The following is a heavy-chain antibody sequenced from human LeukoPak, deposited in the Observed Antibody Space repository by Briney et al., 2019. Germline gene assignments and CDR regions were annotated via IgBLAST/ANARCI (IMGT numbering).Heavy chain of an antibody. CDR3: ARGRYYGMDV. Sequence: GWSVRLSCAASGFTFTSYWMHWVRQAPGKGLVWVSRVNSDGSSTTYADSVKGRFTIARDNAKNTLYLQMNSLRAEDTAVYYCARGRYYGMDVWGQGPTVTVSS. J-gene: IGHJ6*02. CDR2: VNSDGSST. CDR1: GFTFTSYW. V-gene: IGHV3-74*01.